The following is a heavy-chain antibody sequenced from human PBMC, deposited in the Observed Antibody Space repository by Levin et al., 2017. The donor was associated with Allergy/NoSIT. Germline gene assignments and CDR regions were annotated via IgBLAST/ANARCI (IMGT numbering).Heavy chain of an antibody. J-gene: IGHJ4*02. CDR2: IYYSGST. V-gene: IGHV4-39*01. CDR1: GGSISSSSFY. D-gene: IGHD6-19*01. CDR3: ARQGLGWAPGR. Sequence: SETLSLTCTVSGGSISSSSFYWGWIRQPPGKGLEWIGSIYYSGSTYYNPSLKSRVTISVDTSKNQFSLNLSSVTAADTAVYYCARQGLGWAPGRWGQGTLVSVSS.